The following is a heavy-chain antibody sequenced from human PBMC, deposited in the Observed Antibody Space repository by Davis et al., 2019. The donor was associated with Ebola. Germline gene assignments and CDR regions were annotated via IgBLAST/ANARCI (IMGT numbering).Heavy chain of an antibody. J-gene: IGHJ6*04. D-gene: IGHD4-17*01. V-gene: IGHV4-34*01. CDR1: GGSISSYY. Sequence: MPGGSLRLSCTVSGGSISSYYWSWIRQPPGKGLEWIGEINHSGSTNYNPSLKSRVTISVDTSKNQFSLKLSSVTAADTAVYYCARAGTTVTTWGYYYYGMDVWGKGTTVTVSS. CDR3: ARAGTTVTTWGYYYYGMDV. CDR2: INHSGST.